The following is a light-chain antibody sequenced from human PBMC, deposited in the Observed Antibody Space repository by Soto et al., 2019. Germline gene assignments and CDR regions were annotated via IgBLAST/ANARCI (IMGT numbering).Light chain of an antibody. CDR2: KAS. V-gene: IGKV1-5*03. Sequence: DIQMTQSPSTLSGSVGDRVTITCRASQTISSWLAWYQQNPGKAPKLMIYKASTLKSGVPSRFRGSGSGTEFTLTISSLQPDDFETYYCQHYNSYSEAFGQGTKVDIK. CDR1: QTISSW. J-gene: IGKJ1*01. CDR3: QHYNSYSEA.